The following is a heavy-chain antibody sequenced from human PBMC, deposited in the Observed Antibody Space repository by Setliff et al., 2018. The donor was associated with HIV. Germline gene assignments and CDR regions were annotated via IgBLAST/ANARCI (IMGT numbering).Heavy chain of an antibody. D-gene: IGHD3-10*01. J-gene: IGHJ6*02. CDR2: MNPNSGVS. V-gene: IGHV1-8*01. CDR3: ARGKGVGGVIITGGLDV. Sequence: GASVKVSCKPPGHTFTNYDIHWMRRAPGQGLEWMGWMNPNSGVSGYALKFHDRVTMTRGTFITTLYMELSSLTSEDTAVYYCARGKGVGGVIITGGLDVWGQGTTVTVSS. CDR1: GHTFTNYD.